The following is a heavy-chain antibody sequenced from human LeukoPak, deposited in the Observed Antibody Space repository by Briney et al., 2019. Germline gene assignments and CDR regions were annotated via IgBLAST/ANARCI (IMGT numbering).Heavy chain of an antibody. D-gene: IGHD4-23*01. V-gene: IGHV1-8*03. CDR3: ARVDYGGNSKGNWFDP. CDR2: MNPNSGNT. CDR1: GYTFTSYD. J-gene: IGHJ5*02. Sequence: ASVKVSCKASGYTFTSYDINWVRQATGQGLEWMGWMNPNSGNTGYAQKFQGRVTITRNTSISAAYMELSSLRSEDTAVYYCARVDYGGNSKGNWFDPWGQRTLVTVSS.